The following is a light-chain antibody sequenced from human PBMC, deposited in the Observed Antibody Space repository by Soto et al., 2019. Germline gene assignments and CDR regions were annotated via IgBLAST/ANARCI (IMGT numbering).Light chain of an antibody. CDR2: DAS. CDR1: QSVSSY. V-gene: IGKV3-11*01. Sequence: EIVLTQSPATLSLSPGERATLSCRASQSVSSYLAWYQQKPGQAPRLLIYDASNRATGIPARFSGSGSGTDFTLTISSLEPDDFAIYYCQQRRNWPLTFGVGTKVEIK. CDR3: QQRRNWPLT. J-gene: IGKJ4*01.